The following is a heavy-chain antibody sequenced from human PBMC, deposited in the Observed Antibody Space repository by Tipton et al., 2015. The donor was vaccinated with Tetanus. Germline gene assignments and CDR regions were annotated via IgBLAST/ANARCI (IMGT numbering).Heavy chain of an antibody. CDR1: GGSFSGYL. V-gene: IGHV4-59*01. CDR2: VSYSGRT. D-gene: IGHD5/OR15-5a*01. CDR3: ARLREIVSRSGWAFDY. J-gene: IGHJ4*02. Sequence: GLVKPSKTLSLTCSVSGGSFSGYLWSWVRQPPGKGLEWLAYVSYSGRTNSNYSLKSRITISQDTSKNQFSLRLTSVTAADTAVYYCARLREIVSRSGWAFDYWGQGILVTVSS.